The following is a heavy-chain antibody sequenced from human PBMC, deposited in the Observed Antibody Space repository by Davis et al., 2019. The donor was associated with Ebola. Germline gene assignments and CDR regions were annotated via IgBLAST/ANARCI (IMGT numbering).Heavy chain of an antibody. D-gene: IGHD6-6*01. CDR3: ASTGGHESSDY. Sequence: GESLKISCAVSGVTFRNYVMSWVRQAPGKGLEWVAVISDDGSNKYYADSVKGRFTISRDNSKNTLYLQMNSLRVEDTAVYYCASTGGHESSDYWGQGTLVTVSS. J-gene: IGHJ4*02. V-gene: IGHV3-30*03. CDR1: GVTFRNYV. CDR2: ISDDGSNK.